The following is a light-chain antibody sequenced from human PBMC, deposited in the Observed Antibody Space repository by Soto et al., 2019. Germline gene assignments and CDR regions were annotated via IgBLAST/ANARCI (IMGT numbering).Light chain of an antibody. V-gene: IGKV3-20*01. CDR3: QQYGSSPYT. CDR1: QSVGTSY. CDR2: GAS. J-gene: IGKJ2*01. Sequence: EILLTQSPGTLSLSPGDRATLSCRASQSVGTSYLAWYQQKPGQAPRLLIYGASSRATGIPDRFSGSGSGTDFTLTISRLDPEDFAVYCCQQYGSSPYTFGQGTKLEIK.